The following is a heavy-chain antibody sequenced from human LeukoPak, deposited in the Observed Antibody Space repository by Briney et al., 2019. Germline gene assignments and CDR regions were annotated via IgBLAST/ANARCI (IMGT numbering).Heavy chain of an antibody. D-gene: IGHD5-24*01. CDR3: ARGARAGYNLEPFDY. CDR2: IYYSGST. J-gene: IGHJ4*02. V-gene: IGHV4-59*08. Sequence: PSETLSLTCTVSGGSMSSYYWSWIRQPPGKGLEWIGYIYYSGSTKYNPSLKSRVTISVDTAKNQFSLKLSSVTAADTAVYYCARGARAGYNLEPFDYWGQGTLVTVSS. CDR1: GGSMSSYY.